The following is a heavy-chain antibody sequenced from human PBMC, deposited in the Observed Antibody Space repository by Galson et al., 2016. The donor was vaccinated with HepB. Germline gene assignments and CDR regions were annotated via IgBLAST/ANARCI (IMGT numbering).Heavy chain of an antibody. Sequence: SLRLSCAASGFTFSSYAMSWVRQAPGEGLEWVSAISVVDDDTYYADSVKGRFTISRDNSRTTLYLQMNSLRAEDTALYYCAKDIQQWLVRGNDAFDIWSQGTMVTVSS. V-gene: IGHV3-23*01. J-gene: IGHJ3*02. D-gene: IGHD6-19*01. CDR3: AKDIQQWLVRGNDAFDI. CDR2: ISVVDDDT. CDR1: GFTFSSYA.